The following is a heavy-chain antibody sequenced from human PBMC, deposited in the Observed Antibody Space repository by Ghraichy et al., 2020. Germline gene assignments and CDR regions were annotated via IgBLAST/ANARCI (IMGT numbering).Heavy chain of an antibody. CDR2: MYYSGHT. D-gene: IGHD6-19*01. Sequence: SQTLSLTCDVSGGSLNSVGYYWCWIRQHSGTGLEWIGSMYYSGHTYYNPSLKSRLTLSGDTSENKFSLDLTSVTAADTAVYFCARGLSSYYFDYWGQGVQVTVSS. CDR3: ARGLSSYYFDY. V-gene: IGHV4-31*02. J-gene: IGHJ4*02. CDR1: GGSLNSVGYY.